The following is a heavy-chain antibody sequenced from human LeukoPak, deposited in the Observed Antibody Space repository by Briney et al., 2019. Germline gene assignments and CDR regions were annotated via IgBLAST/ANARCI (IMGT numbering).Heavy chain of an antibody. Sequence: SETLSLTCAVYGGSFSGYYWSWIRQPPGKGLEWIGEINHSGSTNYNPSLKSRVTISVDTSKNQFSLKLSSVTAADTAVYYCARVGWDYYGSGSYIDYWGQGTLVTVSS. J-gene: IGHJ4*02. CDR3: ARVGWDYYGSGSYIDY. CDR1: GGSFSGYY. CDR2: INHSGST. V-gene: IGHV4-34*01. D-gene: IGHD3-10*01.